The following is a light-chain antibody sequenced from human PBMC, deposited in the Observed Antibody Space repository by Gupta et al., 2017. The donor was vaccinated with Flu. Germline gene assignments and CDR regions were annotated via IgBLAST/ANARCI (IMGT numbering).Light chain of an antibody. V-gene: IGLV1-47*01. Sequence: YRDSLRPSGVPDRFSGSKSDTSASLPISGLQVEDEADFYCAAWDDTLSALVFGGGTRLTVL. J-gene: IGLJ2*01. CDR2: RDS. CDR3: AAWDDTLSALV.